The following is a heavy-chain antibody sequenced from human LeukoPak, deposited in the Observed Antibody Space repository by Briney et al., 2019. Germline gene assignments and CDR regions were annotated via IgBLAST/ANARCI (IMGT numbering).Heavy chain of an antibody. CDR1: GFILSGYF. D-gene: IGHD3-3*01. CDR3: ATDRGWRTSGYYLYYFES. Sequence: GGSLRLSCAASGFILSGYFMSWVRQAPGKGLEWVASIKHDGSEEYYVDSVRGRFTISRDNTKSSLYLQMSSLRAEDTAVYYCATDRGWRTSGYYLYYFESWGQGTLVTVSS. V-gene: IGHV3-7*01. J-gene: IGHJ4*02. CDR2: IKHDGSEE.